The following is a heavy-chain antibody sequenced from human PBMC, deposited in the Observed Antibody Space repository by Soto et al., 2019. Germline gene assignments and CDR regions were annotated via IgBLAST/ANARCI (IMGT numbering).Heavy chain of an antibody. CDR3: ARVRGYYYDSFCY. V-gene: IGHV3-20*04. CDR2: INWNGGRL. CDR1: GFTFDDYG. D-gene: IGHD3-22*01. J-gene: IGHJ4*02. Sequence: EVQLVESGGGVVRPGGSLRLSCAASGFTFDDYGMSWVRQPPGKGLEWVTGINWNGGRLGHADSVKCRFTISRDNAKNPLYLQMTSPRAEDTAFDYWARVRGYYYDSFCYWGQGTLVTFAS.